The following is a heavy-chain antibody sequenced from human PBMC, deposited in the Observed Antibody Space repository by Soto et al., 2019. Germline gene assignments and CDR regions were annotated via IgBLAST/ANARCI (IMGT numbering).Heavy chain of an antibody. V-gene: IGHV4-31*11. CDR2: IHYSGRT. D-gene: IGHD3-22*01. CDR3: ARYYFDSSGYSNWFDP. J-gene: IGHJ5*02. CDR1: GGSITSGDYY. Sequence: SETLSLTCAVSGGSITSGDYYWTWIRQPPGKGLEWIAYIHYSGRTYYNPSLKSRVAISVDTSNNQFSLKLSSVTAADTAVYYCARYYFDSSGYSNWFDPWGQGTLVTVSS.